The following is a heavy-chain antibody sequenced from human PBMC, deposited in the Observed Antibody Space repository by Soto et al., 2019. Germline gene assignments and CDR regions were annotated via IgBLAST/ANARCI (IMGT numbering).Heavy chain of an antibody. CDR2: IYHSGST. D-gene: IGHD3-3*01. CDR3: ASLLEWDGWFDP. V-gene: IGHV4-30-2*01. CDR1: GGSISSGGYS. J-gene: IGHJ5*02. Sequence: QLQLQESGSGLVKPSQTLSLTCAVSGGSISSGGYSWSWIRQPPGKGLEWIGYIYHSGSTYYNPSLKSRVTISVDRSKNLFSLKLSSVTAADTAVYYCASLLEWDGWFDPWGQGTLVTVSS.